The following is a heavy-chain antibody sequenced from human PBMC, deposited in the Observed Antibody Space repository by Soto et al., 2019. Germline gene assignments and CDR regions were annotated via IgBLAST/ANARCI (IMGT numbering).Heavy chain of an antibody. CDR1: GFTFSSYS. V-gene: IGHV3-48*01. D-gene: IGHD2-2*01. CDR3: ARDGEDIVVVPAADYYYYMDV. J-gene: IGHJ6*03. CDR2: ISSSSSTI. Sequence: EVQLVESGGGLVQPGGSLRLSCAASGFTFSSYSMNWVRQAPGKGLEWVSYISSSSSTIYYADSVKGRFTISRDNAKNSLYLQMNSLRAEDTAVYYCARDGEDIVVVPAADYYYYMDVWGKGTTVTVSS.